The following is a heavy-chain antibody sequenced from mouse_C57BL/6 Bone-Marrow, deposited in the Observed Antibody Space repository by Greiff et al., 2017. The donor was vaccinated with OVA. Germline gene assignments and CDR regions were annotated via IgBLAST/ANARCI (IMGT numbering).Heavy chain of an antibody. Sequence: QVQLQQPGTELVKPGASVKLSCKASGYTFTSYWMHWVKQRPGQGLEWIGNINPSNGGTNYNEKFKSKATLTVVKSSSTAYMQLSSLTSEDSAVYYCAREGDYYGSSYWYFDVWGTGTTVTVSS. CDR3: AREGDYYGSSYWYFDV. CDR2: INPSNGGT. CDR1: GYTFTSYW. V-gene: IGHV1-53*01. J-gene: IGHJ1*03. D-gene: IGHD1-1*01.